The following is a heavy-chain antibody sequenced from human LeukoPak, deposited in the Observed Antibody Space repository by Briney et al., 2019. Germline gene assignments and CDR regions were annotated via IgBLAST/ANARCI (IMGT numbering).Heavy chain of an antibody. J-gene: IGHJ4*02. CDR2: IKQDGSVK. CDR1: GFTLTDNW. D-gene: IGHD2-21*02. Sequence: GGSLRLSCEASGFTLTDNWMSWVRQAPGKGLEWLANIKQDGSVKYYVDSVKGRFTISRDNAKNSLFLQMNSLRAEDTAVYYCARDVGWDSSLVTTTRSDYWGQGTRVTVSS. CDR3: ARDVGWDSSLVTTTRSDY. V-gene: IGHV3-7*01.